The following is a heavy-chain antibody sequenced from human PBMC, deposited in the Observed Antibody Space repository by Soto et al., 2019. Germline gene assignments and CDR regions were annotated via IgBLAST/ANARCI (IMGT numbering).Heavy chain of an antibody. CDR2: IYPVDSNT. V-gene: IGHV5-51*01. CDR1: GYSFTSYW. D-gene: IGHD1-26*01. CDR3: ARGPTSSSPFDY. Sequence: GESLKISCKGSGYSFTSYWIGWVRQKPGKGLEWMGIIYPVDSNTRYGPSFEDHVTISVDKTTSTAYLQWTNLNVSDTGVYYCARGPTSSSPFDYWTQGTLVTVSS. J-gene: IGHJ4*02.